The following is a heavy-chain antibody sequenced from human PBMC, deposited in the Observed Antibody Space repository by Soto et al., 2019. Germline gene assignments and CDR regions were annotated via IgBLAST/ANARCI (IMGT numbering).Heavy chain of an antibody. V-gene: IGHV4-61*01. J-gene: IGHJ6*02. D-gene: IGHD3-3*01. CDR2: IYYSGST. CDR1: GGSVRSGSYY. CDR3: AHHGADSFWNYGMDV. Sequence: QVQLQESGPGLVKPSETLSLTCTVSGGSVRSGSYYWSWIRQPPGKGLEWIGYIYYSGSTGYNPSLKSRVTISMDTSKHQFSLKLTSVTAADTAVYYCAHHGADSFWNYGMDVWGQGTTVTVSS.